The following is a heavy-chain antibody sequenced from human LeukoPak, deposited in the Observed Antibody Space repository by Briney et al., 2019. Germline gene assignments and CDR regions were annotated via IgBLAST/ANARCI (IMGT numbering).Heavy chain of an antibody. CDR2: INAGNGNT. CDR1: GYTFTSYA. D-gene: IGHD3-9*01. J-gene: IGHJ4*02. V-gene: IGHV1-3*01. Sequence: ASVKVSCKASGYTFTSYAMHWVRQAPGQRLEWMGWINAGNGNTKYSQKFQGRATITRDTSASTAYMELSSLRSEDTAVYYCARGEYFDWLVEPPSDYWGQGTLVTVSS. CDR3: ARGEYFDWLVEPPSDY.